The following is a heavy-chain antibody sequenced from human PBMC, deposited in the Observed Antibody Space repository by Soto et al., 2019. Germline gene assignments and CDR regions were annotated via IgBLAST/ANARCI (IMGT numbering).Heavy chain of an antibody. J-gene: IGHJ4*02. CDR2: IRRNAYGGTT. CDR3: TRASSLDFDF. Sequence: PGGSLRLSCTTSGFTFGDYALSWVRQAPGKGLEWVGFIRRNAYGGTTDYAASVKGRFTISRDDSKSIAYLQMNSLRTEDTALYYRTRASSLDFDFWGQGTLVTVS. V-gene: IGHV3-49*04. CDR1: GFTFGDYA. D-gene: IGHD3-16*01.